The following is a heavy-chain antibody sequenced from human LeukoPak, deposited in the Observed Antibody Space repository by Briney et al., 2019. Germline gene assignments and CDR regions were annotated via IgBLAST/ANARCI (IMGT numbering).Heavy chain of an antibody. CDR2: IYYSGST. CDR3: ATWGIAVAGTFDY. J-gene: IGHJ4*02. D-gene: IGHD6-19*01. Sequence: PSETLSHTCTVSGGSISSSYWSWIRQPPGKGLEWIGYIYYSGSTNYNPSFKSRVAISVDTSKNQFSLKLSSVTAADTAVYYCATWGIAVAGTFDYWAQGTLVTVST. V-gene: IGHV4-59*08. CDR1: GGSISSSY.